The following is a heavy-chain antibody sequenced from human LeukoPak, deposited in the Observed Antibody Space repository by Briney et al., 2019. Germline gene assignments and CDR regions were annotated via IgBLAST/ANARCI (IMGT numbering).Heavy chain of an antibody. CDR1: GGTFSSYT. D-gene: IGHD3-22*01. CDR3: AGQYYYDSSGSYYYYYGMDV. Sequence: SVKVSCKASGGTFSSYTISWVRQAPGPGLEWMGRIIPILGIANYAQKFQGRVTSTADKSTSTAYMELSSLRSEDTAVYYCAGQYYYDSSGSYYYYYGMDVWGQGTTVTVSS. J-gene: IGHJ6*02. V-gene: IGHV1-69*02. CDR2: IIPILGIA.